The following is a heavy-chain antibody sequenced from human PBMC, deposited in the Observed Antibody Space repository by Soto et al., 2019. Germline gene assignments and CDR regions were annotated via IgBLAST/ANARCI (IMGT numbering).Heavy chain of an antibody. J-gene: IGHJ4*02. D-gene: IGHD5-18*01. CDR3: ARWSVDTAMVTHYFDY. Sequence: EVQLVASGGGLVQPGGSLRLSCAASGFTFSSYEMNWVRQAPGKGLEWVSYISSSGSTIYYADSVKGRFTISRDNAKNSLYLQMNSLRAEDTAVYYCARWSVDTAMVTHYFDYWGQGTLVTVSS. CDR2: ISSSGSTI. CDR1: GFTFSSYE. V-gene: IGHV3-48*03.